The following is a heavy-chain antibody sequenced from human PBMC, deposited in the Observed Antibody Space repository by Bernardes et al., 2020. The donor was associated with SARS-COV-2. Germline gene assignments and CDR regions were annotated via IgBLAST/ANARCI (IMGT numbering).Heavy chain of an antibody. J-gene: IGHJ4*02. CDR1: GYRFYNYW. CDR2: IYPDDSDA. Sequence: GESLKISCQASGYRFYNYWIGWVRQMPGKGLEWMGIIYPDDSDARYSPSFDGQVTVSADKSISTAYLQWSGLKASDTAIYYCVRLRDVMIATSPFDYWGRGTLVSVSS. D-gene: IGHD2-21*01. V-gene: IGHV5-51*01. CDR3: VRLRDVMIATSPFDY.